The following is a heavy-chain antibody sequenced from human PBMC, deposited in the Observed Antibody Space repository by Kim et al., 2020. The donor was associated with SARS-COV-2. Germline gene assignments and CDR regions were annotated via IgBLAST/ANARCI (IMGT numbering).Heavy chain of an antibody. J-gene: IGHJ3*02. V-gene: IGHV3-30-3*01. Sequence: GGSLRLSCAASGFTFSSYAMHWVRQAPGKGLEWVAVISYDGSNKYYADSVKGRFTISRDNSKNTLYLQMNSLRAEDTAVYYCARALGYYDFWSGYYTGRPGAFDIWGQGTMVTVSS. D-gene: IGHD3-3*01. CDR3: ARALGYYDFWSGYYTGRPGAFDI. CDR1: GFTFSSYA. CDR2: ISYDGSNK.